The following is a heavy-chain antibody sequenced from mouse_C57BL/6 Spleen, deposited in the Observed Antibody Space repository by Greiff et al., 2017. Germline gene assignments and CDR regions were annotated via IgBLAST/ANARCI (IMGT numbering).Heavy chain of an antibody. CDR3: AREYYGSSYDWYFDV. CDR1: GFTFSDYG. J-gene: IGHJ1*03. Sequence: EVMLVESGGGLVKPGGSLKLSCAASGFTFSDYGMHWVRQAPEKGLEWVAYISSGSSTIYYADTVKGRFTISRDNAKNTLFLQMTSLRSEDTAVYYCAREYYGSSYDWYFDVWGTGTTVTVSS. CDR2: ISSGSSTI. D-gene: IGHD1-1*01. V-gene: IGHV5-17*01.